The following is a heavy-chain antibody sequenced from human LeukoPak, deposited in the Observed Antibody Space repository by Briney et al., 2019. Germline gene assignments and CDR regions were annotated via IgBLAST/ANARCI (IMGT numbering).Heavy chain of an antibody. J-gene: IGHJ3*02. Sequence: PSETLSLTCTVSGGSISSSSYYWGWIRQPPGKGLEWIGSIYYSGSTYYNPSLKSRVTISVDTSKNQFSLKLSSVTAADTAVYYCARHRPDSSGYYWGAFDIWGQGTMVTVSS. CDR3: ARHRPDSSGYYWGAFDI. D-gene: IGHD3-22*01. V-gene: IGHV4-39*01. CDR1: GGSISSSSYY. CDR2: IYYSGST.